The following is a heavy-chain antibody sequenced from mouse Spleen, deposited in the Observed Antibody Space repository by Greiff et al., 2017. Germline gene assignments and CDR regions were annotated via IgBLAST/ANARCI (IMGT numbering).Heavy chain of an antibody. Sequence: VQRVESGAELVRPGTSVKISCKASGYTFTNYWLGWVKQRPGHGLEWIGDIYPGGGYTNYNEKFKGKATLTADTSSSTAYMQLSSLTSEDSAVYFCAKRGMDYWGQGTSVTVSS. J-gene: IGHJ4*01. CDR3: AKRGMDY. CDR2: IYPGGGYT. CDR1: GYTFTNYW. V-gene: IGHV1-63*02.